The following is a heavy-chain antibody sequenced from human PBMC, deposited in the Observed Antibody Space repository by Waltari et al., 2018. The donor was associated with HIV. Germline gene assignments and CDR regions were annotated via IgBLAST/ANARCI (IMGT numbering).Heavy chain of an antibody. CDR2: IYSGGST. CDR3: ARDWSSSYDY. D-gene: IGHD6-13*01. CDR1: GFTVSNNY. J-gene: IGHJ4*02. V-gene: IGHV3-53*02. Sequence: EVQLVETGGGLIQPGGSLRLSCAVSGFTVSNNYMSWVRQAPGKGLGWVSVIYSGGSTYYADSVKGRFTISRDNSKNTLYLQMNSLRAEDTAVYYCARDWSSSYDYWGQGTLVTVSS.